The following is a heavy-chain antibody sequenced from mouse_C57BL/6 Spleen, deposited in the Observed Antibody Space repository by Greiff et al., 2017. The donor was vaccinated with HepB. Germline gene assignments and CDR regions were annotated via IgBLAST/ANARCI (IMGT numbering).Heavy chain of an antibody. CDR3: ARKGSGYYAMDY. CDR1: GYTFTSYW. V-gene: IGHV1-53*01. J-gene: IGHJ4*01. CDR2: INPSNGGT. D-gene: IGHD3-2*02. Sequence: QVQLKQPGTELVKPGASVKLSCKASGYTFTSYWMHWVKQRPGQGLEWIGNINPSNGGTNYNEKFKSKATLTVDKSSSTAYMQLSSLTSEDSAVYYCARKGSGYYAMDYWGQGTSVTVSS.